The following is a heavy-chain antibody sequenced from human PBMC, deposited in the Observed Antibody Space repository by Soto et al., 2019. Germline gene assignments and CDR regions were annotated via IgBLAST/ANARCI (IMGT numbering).Heavy chain of an antibody. CDR2: IYSGGST. J-gene: IGHJ4*02. V-gene: IGHV3-53*01. CDR1: GFTVSSNY. Sequence: PGGSLRLSCAASGFTVSSNYMSWVRQAPGKGLEWVSVIYSGGSTYYADSVKGRFTISRDNSKNTLYLQMNSLRAEDTAVYYCARFYSSSSFDYWGQRTLVTVSS. CDR3: ARFYSSSSFDY. D-gene: IGHD6-6*01.